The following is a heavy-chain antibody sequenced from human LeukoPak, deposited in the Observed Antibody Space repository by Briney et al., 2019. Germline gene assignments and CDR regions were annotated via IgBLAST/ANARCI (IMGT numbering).Heavy chain of an antibody. D-gene: IGHD1-26*01. J-gene: IGHJ5*02. Sequence: SQTLSLTCAVSGGSISSGGYSWSWIRQPPGKGLEWIGYIYHSGSTYYSPSLKSRVTISVDPSKNQFSLKLTSVTAADTAVYYCARRGASSNWFDPWGQGTLVTVSS. CDR2: IYHSGST. CDR1: GGSISSGGYS. CDR3: ARRGASSNWFDP. V-gene: IGHV4-30-2*03.